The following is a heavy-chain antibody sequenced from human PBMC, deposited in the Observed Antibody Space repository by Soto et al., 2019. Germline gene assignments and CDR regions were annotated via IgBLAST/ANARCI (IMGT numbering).Heavy chain of an antibody. CDR1: GGSFSGYY. CDR3: ARGRNRAGDY. CDR2: INHRGST. Sequence: SETLSLTCAVYGGSFSGYYWSWIRQPPGKGLEWVGEINHRGSTNYNPSLKSRVTISVDTSKNQFSLKLSSVTAADTAVYYCARGRNRAGDYWGQGTLVTVSS. D-gene: IGHD3-10*01. V-gene: IGHV4-34*01. J-gene: IGHJ4*02.